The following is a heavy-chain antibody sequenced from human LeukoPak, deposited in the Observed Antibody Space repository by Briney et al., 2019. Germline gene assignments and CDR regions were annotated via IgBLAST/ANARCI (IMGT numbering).Heavy chain of an antibody. CDR2: INGGGSTT. CDR1: GFTFSSDW. Sequence: GGSLRLSCAASGFTFSSDWMHWVRQAPGKGLVWVSRINGGGSTTSYADSVKGRLTISRDNTKSTLYQMNSLRAEDTAVYYCARGRANSYGYFDYWGQGALVTVSS. J-gene: IGHJ4*02. D-gene: IGHD5-18*01. V-gene: IGHV3-74*01. CDR3: ARGRANSYGYFDY.